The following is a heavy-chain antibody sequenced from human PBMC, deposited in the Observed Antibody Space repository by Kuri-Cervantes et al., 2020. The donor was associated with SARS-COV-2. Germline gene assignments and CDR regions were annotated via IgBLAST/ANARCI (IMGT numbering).Heavy chain of an antibody. CDR3: ARLCYYKLNYYFDY. D-gene: IGHD2-21*01. Sequence: GGFLRLSCPASGFTFSSYWMSWVRQAPGKGLEWVANIKQDGSEKYYVDSVKGRFTISRDNAKNSLYLQMNSLRAEDTAVYYCARLCYYKLNYYFDYWGQGTLATVSS. CDR2: IKQDGSEK. V-gene: IGHV3-7*03. CDR1: GFTFSSYW. J-gene: IGHJ4*02.